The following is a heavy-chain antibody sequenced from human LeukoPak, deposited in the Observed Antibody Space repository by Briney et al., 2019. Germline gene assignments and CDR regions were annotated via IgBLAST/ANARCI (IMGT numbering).Heavy chain of an antibody. CDR1: GFTFSSYW. V-gene: IGHV3-7*01. D-gene: IGHD5-24*01. CDR3: AGGRDVYRY. CDR2: IKQDGSEK. J-gene: IGHJ4*02. Sequence: PGGSLRLSCAASGFTFSSYWMTWVRQAPGKGLEWVANIKQDGSEKYYVDSVKGRFTISRDNAKNSLYLQMNSLRAEGTAVYYCAGGRDVYRYWGQGTLVTVSS.